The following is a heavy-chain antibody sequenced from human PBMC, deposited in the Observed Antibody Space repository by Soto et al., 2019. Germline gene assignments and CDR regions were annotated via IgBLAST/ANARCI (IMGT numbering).Heavy chain of an antibody. V-gene: IGHV4-61*08. D-gene: IGHD5-18*01. CDR2: VYSSGST. CDR1: GGSISSGDYY. J-gene: IGHJ4*02. Sequence: SETLSLTCTVSGGSISSGDYYWSWHPQPPGKGLEWIGYVYSSGSTHYIPSLQSRVTISADTSKNQVSLKVNSVTAADTAVYFCARDHPHSYGVYYFDYWGQGTPVTV. CDR3: ARDHPHSYGVYYFDY.